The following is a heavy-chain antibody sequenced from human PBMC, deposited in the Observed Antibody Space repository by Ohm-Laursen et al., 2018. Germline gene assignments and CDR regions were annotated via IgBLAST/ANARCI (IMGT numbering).Heavy chain of an antibody. CDR3: AKDLVGATTAAGYFQH. Sequence: SLRLSCAASGFTFDDYAMHWVRQAPGKGLEWVSGISWHSGSIGYADSVKGRFTISRDNAKNSLYLQMNSLRAEDTALCYCAKDLVGATTAAGYFQHWGQGTLVTVSS. V-gene: IGHV3-9*01. D-gene: IGHD1-26*01. CDR2: ISWHSGSI. J-gene: IGHJ1*01. CDR1: GFTFDDYA.